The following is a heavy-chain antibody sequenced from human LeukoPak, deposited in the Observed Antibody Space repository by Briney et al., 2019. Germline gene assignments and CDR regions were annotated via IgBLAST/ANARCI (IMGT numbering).Heavy chain of an antibody. Sequence: GGSLRLSCAASGFTLGNYWMHWVRQAPGKGLVWVSRGEGGGRTSTYADSVKGRFTISRDNAKNTLYLQMNSLRAEDTAVYYCTKSDHFDYWGQGTLVTVSS. CDR3: TKSDHFDY. CDR2: GEGGGRTS. D-gene: IGHD2-21*02. CDR1: GFTLGNYW. V-gene: IGHV3-74*03. J-gene: IGHJ4*02.